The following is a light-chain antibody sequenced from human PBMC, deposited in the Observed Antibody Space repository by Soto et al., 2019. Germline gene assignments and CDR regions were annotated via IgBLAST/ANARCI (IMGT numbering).Light chain of an antibody. V-gene: IGKV3-15*01. Sequence: EIVMTQSPATLSVSPGERATLSCRASQSVSSNLAWYQQKPGQAPRHLIYGASTRATGIPARFSGSGSGTEFTLTISSLQSEDFAVYYCQQYNNWPVGFTFGPGTKVDIK. CDR2: GAS. CDR1: QSVSSN. J-gene: IGKJ3*01. CDR3: QQYNNWPVGFT.